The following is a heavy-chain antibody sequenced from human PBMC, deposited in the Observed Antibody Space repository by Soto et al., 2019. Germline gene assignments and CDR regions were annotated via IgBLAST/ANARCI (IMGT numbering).Heavy chain of an antibody. J-gene: IGHJ2*01. CDR1: GGTFSSYA. CDR2: IIPIFGTA. D-gene: IGHD3-3*01. V-gene: IGHV1-69*01. CDR3: ASRITIFGVVIPAVSYYFDL. Sequence: QVQLVQSGAEVKKPGSSVKVSCKASGGTFSSYAISWVRQAPGQGLEWMGGIIPIFGTANYAQKFQGRVTITADESTSTAYMELSSLVSEDTAVYYCASRITIFGVVIPAVSYYFDLWGRGTLVTVSS.